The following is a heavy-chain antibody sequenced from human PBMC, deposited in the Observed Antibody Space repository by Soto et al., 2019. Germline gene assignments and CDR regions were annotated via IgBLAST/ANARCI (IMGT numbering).Heavy chain of an antibody. D-gene: IGHD3-3*01. Sequence: LSLTCAVYGGSFSGYYWSWIRQPPVKGLEWIGEINHSGSTNYNPSLKSRVTISVDTSKNQFSLKLSSVTAADTAVYYCARVPKGYYDFWSGYYTDYYYGMDVWGQGTTVTVSS. CDR1: GGSFSGYY. J-gene: IGHJ6*02. CDR3: ARVPKGYYDFWSGYYTDYYYGMDV. CDR2: INHSGST. V-gene: IGHV4-34*01.